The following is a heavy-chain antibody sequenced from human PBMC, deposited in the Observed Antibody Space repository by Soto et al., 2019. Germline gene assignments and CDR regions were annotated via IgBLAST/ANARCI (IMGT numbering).Heavy chain of an antibody. CDR1: GFTFSSYW. J-gene: IGHJ6*03. CDR3: ARGPIRYYGGYYMDV. D-gene: IGHD3-9*01. V-gene: IGHV3-7*01. CDR2: IKQDGSEK. Sequence: GGSLRLSCAASGFTFSSYWMSWVRQAPGKGLEWVANIKQDGSEKYYVDSVKGRFTISRDNAKNSLYLQMNSLRAEDTAVYYCARGPIRYYGGYYMDVWGKGTTVTVSS.